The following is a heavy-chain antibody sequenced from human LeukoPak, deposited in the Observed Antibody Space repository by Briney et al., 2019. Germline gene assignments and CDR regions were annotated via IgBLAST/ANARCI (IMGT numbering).Heavy chain of an antibody. J-gene: IGHJ4*02. V-gene: IGHV4-4*02. D-gene: IGHD4-17*01. CDR3: ARINDYGDYRFDY. CDR1: GGSISSSNW. Sequence: SETLSLTCAVSGGSISSSNWWSWVRQPPGKGPEWIGEIYHSGSTNYNPSLKSRVTISVDKSKNQFSLKLSSVTAADTAVYYCARINDYGDYRFDYWGQGTLVTVSS. CDR2: IYHSGST.